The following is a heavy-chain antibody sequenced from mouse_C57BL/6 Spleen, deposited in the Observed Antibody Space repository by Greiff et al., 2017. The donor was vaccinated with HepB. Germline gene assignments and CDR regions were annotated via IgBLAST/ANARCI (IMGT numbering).Heavy chain of an antibody. D-gene: IGHD4-1*01. CDR3: ARQGGTRYFDV. CDR2: ISSGGSYT. V-gene: IGHV5-6*01. CDR1: GFTFSSYG. Sequence: EVHLVESGGDLVKPGGSLKLSCAASGFTFSSYGMSWVRQTPDKRLEWVATISSGGSYTYSPDSVKGRFTISRDNAKNTLYLQMSSLKSEDTAMYYCARQGGTRYFDVWGTGTTVTVSS. J-gene: IGHJ1*03.